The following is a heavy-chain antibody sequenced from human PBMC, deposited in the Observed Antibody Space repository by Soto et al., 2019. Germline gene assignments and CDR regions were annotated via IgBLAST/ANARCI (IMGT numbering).Heavy chain of an antibody. CDR1: GFSLTTNGVG. CDR2: IYWDDDK. Sequence: SGPTLVKPKQTLTLTCTFSGFSLTTNGVGVGWFRQPPGKALEWLAHIYWDDDKRYNPSLKNRLTISKDTSENQVVLTMTNMDPLDTATYYCAHSRRIRVWVYYFDSWGQGTLVTVSS. J-gene: IGHJ4*02. D-gene: IGHD6-13*01. CDR3: AHSRRIRVWVYYFDS. V-gene: IGHV2-5*02.